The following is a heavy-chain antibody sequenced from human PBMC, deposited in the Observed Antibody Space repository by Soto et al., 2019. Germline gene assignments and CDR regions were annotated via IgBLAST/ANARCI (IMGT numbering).Heavy chain of an antibody. CDR3: ARTVLGPDILADEFVDYYYYMDV. CDR2: IYYSGSR. J-gene: IGHJ6*03. V-gene: IGHV4-59*08. D-gene: IGHD3-9*01. Sequence: QVQLQESGPGQVKPSETLSLTCTVSGDSMTYSYWSWIRLLPGKGLAWVGYIYYSGSRSYNPSLRRRIIMSVDPSKTPFTLQLKSVTAADTATYYSARTVLGPDILADEFVDYYYYMDVWGQGTTVTFSS. CDR1: GDSMTYSY.